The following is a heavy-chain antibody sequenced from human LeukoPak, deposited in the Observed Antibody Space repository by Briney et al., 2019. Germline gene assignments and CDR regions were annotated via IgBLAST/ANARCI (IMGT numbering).Heavy chain of an antibody. CDR3: AKDPYSSSWFNDAFDI. CDR1: GFSVSNNY. CDR2: ISGSGGST. J-gene: IGHJ3*02. V-gene: IGHV3-23*01. Sequence: PGGSLRLSCGVSGFSVSNNYMTWVRQAAGKGLEWVSVISGSGGSTYYADSVKGRFTISRDNSKNTLYLQMNSLRAEDTAVYYCAKDPYSSSWFNDAFDIWGQGTMVTVSS. D-gene: IGHD6-13*01.